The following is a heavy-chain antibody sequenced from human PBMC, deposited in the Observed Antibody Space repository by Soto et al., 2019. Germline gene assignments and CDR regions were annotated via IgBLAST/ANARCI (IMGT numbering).Heavy chain of an antibody. CDR3: AKDNSDGYTAFDI. D-gene: IGHD5-12*01. CDR1: GFTFDDYA. V-gene: IGHV3-9*01. J-gene: IGHJ3*02. Sequence: GGSLRLSCAASGFTFDDYAMHWVRQAPGKGLEWVSGISWNSGSIGYADSVKGRFTISRDNAKNSLYLQMNSLRAEDTALYYCAKDNSDGYTAFDIWGQGTMVTVSS. CDR2: ISWNSGSI.